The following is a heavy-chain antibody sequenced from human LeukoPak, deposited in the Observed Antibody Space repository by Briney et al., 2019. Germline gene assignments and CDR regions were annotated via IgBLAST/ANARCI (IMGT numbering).Heavy chain of an antibody. V-gene: IGHV4-39*01. J-gene: IGHJ4*02. CDR1: GGAMNSRSYY. CDR3: ASLFYFGSGSFPTY. Sequence: SETLSLTCTVSGGAMNSRSYYSGWIRPPPGKGLEFIGSIFYTGSAYYNPSLKSRVSISVDTSKSHFSLNLISVTAADTALYYCASLFYFGSGSFPTYWGLGTLVTVSS. CDR2: IFYTGSA. D-gene: IGHD3-10*01.